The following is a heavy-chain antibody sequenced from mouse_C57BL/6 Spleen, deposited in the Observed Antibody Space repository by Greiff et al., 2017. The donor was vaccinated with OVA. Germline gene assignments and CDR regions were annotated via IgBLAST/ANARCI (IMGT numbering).Heavy chain of an antibody. J-gene: IGHJ3*01. CDR2: IDPSDSYT. CDR1: GYTFTSYW. CDR3: ARRDYDYLFAY. V-gene: IGHV1-59*01. Sequence: QVQLQQPGAELVRPGTSVKLSCKASGYTFTSYWMHWVKQRPGQGLEWIGVIDPSDSYTNYNQKFKGKATLTVDTSSSTAYMQLSSLTSEDSAVYYCARRDYDYLFAYWGQGTLVTVSA. D-gene: IGHD2-4*01.